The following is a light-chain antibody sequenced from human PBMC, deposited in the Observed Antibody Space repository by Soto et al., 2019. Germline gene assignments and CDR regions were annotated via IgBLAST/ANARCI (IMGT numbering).Light chain of an antibody. J-gene: IGKJ2*01. Sequence: EVVMTQSPATLSASPGERVTLSCRASQNLGSSVAWYQQRPGQAPRLLLYGGSTRATGIPARFSGSGSWTEFTVTISSLQSEDFAVYYCQQYNYWPPYTFGQGTNLEFK. V-gene: IGKV3-15*01. CDR3: QQYNYWPPYT. CDR2: GGS. CDR1: QNLGSS.